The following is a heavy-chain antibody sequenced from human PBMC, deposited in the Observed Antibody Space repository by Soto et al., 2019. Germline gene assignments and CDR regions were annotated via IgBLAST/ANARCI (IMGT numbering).Heavy chain of an antibody. D-gene: IGHD6-13*01. CDR3: TRDASRDSSARGWFDP. V-gene: IGHV3-48*01. Sequence: PGGSLRLSCAASGLTFSIYSMNWVRQAPGKGLEWVSYISSSSTTLYYADSVKGRFTISRDNAKNSLHLQMNSLRAEDTAVYYCTRDASRDSSARGWFDPWGPGTLVTVS. CDR1: GLTFSIYS. CDR2: ISSSSTTL. J-gene: IGHJ5*02.